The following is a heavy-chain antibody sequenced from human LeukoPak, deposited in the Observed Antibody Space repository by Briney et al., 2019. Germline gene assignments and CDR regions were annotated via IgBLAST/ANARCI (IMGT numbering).Heavy chain of an antibody. V-gene: IGHV1-2*02. CDR2: INPNSGGT. CDR1: GYTFTGYY. J-gene: IGHJ4*02. Sequence: ASVKVSCKASGYTFTGYYMHWVRQAPGQGLEWMGWINPNSGGTNYAQKFQGRVTMTRDTSISTAYMELSRLRSDDTAVYYCASEASVAGTPYFDYWGQGTLVTVSS. CDR3: ASEASVAGTPYFDY. D-gene: IGHD6-19*01.